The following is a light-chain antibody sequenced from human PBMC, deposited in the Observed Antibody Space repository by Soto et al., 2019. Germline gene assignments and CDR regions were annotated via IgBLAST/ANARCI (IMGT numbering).Light chain of an antibody. J-gene: IGKJ1*01. V-gene: IGKV3-15*01. CDR1: QSISRD. CDR2: GAS. CDR3: QQYNDWPRT. Sequence: EIVMTQSPATLSVSPWERATLSFMASQSISRDVAWYQQKPGQAPRLLIYGASNRATGIPARFTGSGSGTEFTLTISSLQSEDFAFYYCQQYNDWPRTFGQGTKVDIK.